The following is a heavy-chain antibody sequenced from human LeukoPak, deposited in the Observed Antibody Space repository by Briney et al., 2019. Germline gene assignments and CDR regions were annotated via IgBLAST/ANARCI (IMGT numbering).Heavy chain of an antibody. V-gene: IGHV1-18*01. CDR3: VSAPAELLSSSDDAFDI. Sequence: ASVKVSCKASGYTFTSYGISWVRQAPGQGLEWMGWISAYNGNTNYAQKLQGRVTMTTDTSTSTAYMELRSLRSDDTAVYYCVSAPAELLSSSDDAFDIWGQGTMVTVSS. CDR1: GYTFTSYG. D-gene: IGHD1-26*01. J-gene: IGHJ3*02. CDR2: ISAYNGNT.